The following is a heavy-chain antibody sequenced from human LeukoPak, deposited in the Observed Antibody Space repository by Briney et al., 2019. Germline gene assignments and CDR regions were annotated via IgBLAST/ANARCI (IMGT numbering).Heavy chain of an antibody. Sequence: GGSLRLSCAASGFTFSSYGMHWVRQAPGKGLEWVAFIRYDGSNKYYADSVKGRFTISRDNSKNTLYLQMNRLRAEDTAVYYCAKRTTGNGTVTIDYWGQGTLVTVSS. D-gene: IGHD4-17*01. CDR1: GFTFSSYG. V-gene: IGHV3-30*02. J-gene: IGHJ4*02. CDR2: IRYDGSNK. CDR3: AKRTTGNGTVTIDY.